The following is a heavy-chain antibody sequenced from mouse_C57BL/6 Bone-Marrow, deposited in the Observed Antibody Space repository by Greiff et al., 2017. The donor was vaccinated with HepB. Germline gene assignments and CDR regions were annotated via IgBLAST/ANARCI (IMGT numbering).Heavy chain of an antibody. CDR3: ARDEGINYYGSPFAY. D-gene: IGHD1-1*01. Sequence: VKLVESGAELARPGASVKLSCKASGYTFTSYGISWVKQRTGQGLEWIGEIYPRSGNTYYNEKFKGKATLTADKSSSTAYMELRSLTSEDSAVYFCARDEGINYYGSPFAYWGQGTLVTVSA. CDR1: GYTFTSYG. V-gene: IGHV1-81*01. J-gene: IGHJ3*01. CDR2: IYPRSGNT.